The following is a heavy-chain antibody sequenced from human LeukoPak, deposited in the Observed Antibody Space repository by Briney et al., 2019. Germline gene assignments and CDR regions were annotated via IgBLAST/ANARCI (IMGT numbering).Heavy chain of an antibody. CDR1: GYTFTGYY. CDR2: INPNSGGT. V-gene: IGHV1-2*02. D-gene: IGHD2-2*01. J-gene: IGHJ6*03. Sequence: ASVKVSCKASGYTFTGYYMHWVRQAPGQGLEWMGWINPNSGGTNYAQKFQGRVTMTRDTSISIAYMELSRLRSDDTAVYYCARVDGYCSSTSCYGFYYYMDVWGKGTTVTVSS. CDR3: ARVDGYCSSTSCYGFYYYMDV.